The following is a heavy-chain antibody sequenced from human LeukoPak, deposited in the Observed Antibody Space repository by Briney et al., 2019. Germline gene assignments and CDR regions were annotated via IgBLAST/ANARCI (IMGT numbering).Heavy chain of an antibody. V-gene: IGHV4-4*07. D-gene: IGHD3-3*01. CDR1: GGSISSYY. CDR3: ARGKALISHYDFWSGYDNWFDP. CDR2: IYTSGST. J-gene: IGHJ5*02. Sequence: SETLSLTCTVSGGSISSYYWSWIRQPAGKGLEWIGRIYTSGSTNYNPSLKSRVTMSVDTSKNQFSLKLSSVTAADTAVYYCARGKALISHYDFWSGYDNWFDPWGQGTLVTVSS.